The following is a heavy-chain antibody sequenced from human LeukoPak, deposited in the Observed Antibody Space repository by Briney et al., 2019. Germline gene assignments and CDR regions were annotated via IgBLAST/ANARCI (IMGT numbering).Heavy chain of an antibody. CDR2: IKQDGSEK. V-gene: IGHV3-7*01. CDR3: ARGPVGYCSSTSCYRGDYYYYYMDV. CDR1: GFTFSSYW. D-gene: IGHD2-2*01. J-gene: IGHJ6*03. Sequence: GGSLRLSCAASGFTFSSYWMSWVRQAPGKGLEWVANIKQDGSEKYYVDSVKGRFTISRDNAKNSLYLQMNSLRAEGTAVYYCARGPVGYCSSTSCYRGDYYYYYMDVWGKGTTVTVSS.